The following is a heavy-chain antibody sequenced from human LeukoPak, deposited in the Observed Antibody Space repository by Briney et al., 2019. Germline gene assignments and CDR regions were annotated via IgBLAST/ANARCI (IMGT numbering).Heavy chain of an antibody. V-gene: IGHV1-69*13. Sequence: SVKVSCKASGGTFSSYAISWVRQAPGQGLEWMGGTIPIFGTANYAQKFQGRVTITADESTSTAYMELSSLRSEDTAVYYCALTPGGPDYYYYGMDVWGQGTTVTVSS. J-gene: IGHJ6*02. CDR3: ALTPGGPDYYYYGMDV. D-gene: IGHD1-14*01. CDR1: GGTFSSYA. CDR2: TIPIFGTA.